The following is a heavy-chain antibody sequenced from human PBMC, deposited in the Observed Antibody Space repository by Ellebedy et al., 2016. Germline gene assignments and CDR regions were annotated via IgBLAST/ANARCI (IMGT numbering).Heavy chain of an antibody. D-gene: IGHD3-22*01. CDR3: AKGTHWGSSGYPPEY. V-gene: IGHV3-9*01. CDR2: ISWNSGSI. J-gene: IGHJ4*02. CDR1: GFTFDDYA. Sequence: GGSLRLSCSASGFTFDDYAMHWVRQAPGKGLEWVSGISWNSGSIGYADSVKGRFTISRDNAKNSLYLQMNSLRAEDTALYYCAKGTHWGSSGYPPEYWGQGTLVTVSS.